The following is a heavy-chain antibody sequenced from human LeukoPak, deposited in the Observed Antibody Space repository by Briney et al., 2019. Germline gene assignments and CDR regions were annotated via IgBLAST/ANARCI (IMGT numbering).Heavy chain of an antibody. V-gene: IGHV4-31*03. D-gene: IGHD4-11*01. Sequence: SETLSLTCTVSGGSISSGGYYWSWTRQHPGKGLEWIGYIYYSGSTYYNPSLKSRVTISVDTSKNQFSLKLSSVTAADTAVYYCARGDSNYELNWFDPWGQGTLVTVSS. CDR3: ARGDSNYELNWFDP. J-gene: IGHJ5*02. CDR2: IYYSGST. CDR1: GGSISSGGYY.